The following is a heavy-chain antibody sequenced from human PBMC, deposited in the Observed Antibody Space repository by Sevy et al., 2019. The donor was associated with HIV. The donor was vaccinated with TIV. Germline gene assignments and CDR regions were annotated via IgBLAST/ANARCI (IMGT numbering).Heavy chain of an antibody. CDR3: ARAVPATDAFDI. J-gene: IGHJ3*02. CDR1: GFTFTSYS. Sequence: GGSLRLSCAASGFTFTSYSMHWVRQAPGKGLEWVSSISGISNYIYYADSVKGRFSISRDNAKNSLYLQMNRLRAEDTAVFYCARAVPATDAFDIWGQGTLVTVSS. V-gene: IGHV3-21*01. D-gene: IGHD6-19*01. CDR2: ISGISNYI.